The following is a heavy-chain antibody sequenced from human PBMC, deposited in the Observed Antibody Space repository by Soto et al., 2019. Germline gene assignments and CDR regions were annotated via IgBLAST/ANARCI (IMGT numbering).Heavy chain of an antibody. D-gene: IGHD2-15*01. Sequence: GGSLRLSCAASGFPFSSYSRHLVRQAPGKGLEWVAVISYDGSNKYYADSVKGRFTISRDNSKNTLYLQMNSLRAEDTAVYYCARDVVVLTFDSWGQGTMVTFSS. CDR3: ARDVVVLTFDS. CDR2: ISYDGSNK. J-gene: IGHJ3*02. V-gene: IGHV3-30-3*01. CDR1: GFPFSSYS.